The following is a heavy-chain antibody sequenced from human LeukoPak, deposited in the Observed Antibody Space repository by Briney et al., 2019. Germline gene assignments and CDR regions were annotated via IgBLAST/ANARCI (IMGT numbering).Heavy chain of an antibody. V-gene: IGHV3-21*04. D-gene: IGHD5-12*01. J-gene: IGHJ4*02. CDR3: ANPSQATSAYRREYYFDY. Sequence: PGGSLRLSCAASGFTFSSYSFNWVRQVPGKGLEWVSSITTTFYTYYTDSVKGRFTISRDNSKNTLYLQMNSLRAEDTAVYYCANPSQATSAYRREYYFDYWGQGTLVTVSS. CDR2: ITTTFYT. CDR1: GFTFSSYS.